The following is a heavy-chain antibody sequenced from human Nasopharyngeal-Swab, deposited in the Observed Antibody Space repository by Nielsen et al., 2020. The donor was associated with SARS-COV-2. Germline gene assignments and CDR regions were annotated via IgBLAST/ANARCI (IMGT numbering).Heavy chain of an antibody. D-gene: IGHD2-15*01. CDR1: GFTFNTYA. CDR3: AREGGRYCSVDTCHESSSYGLDL. CDR2: VWYEGDKK. Sequence: GGSLRLSCAASGFTFNTYAMHWIRQGPGKGLEWVAVVWYEGDKKDYADSVKGRFTISRANSQNTVYLQMNSLRVEDTAIYHCAREGGRYCSVDTCHESSSYGLDLWGQGTTVTVSS. J-gene: IGHJ6*02. V-gene: IGHV3-33*01.